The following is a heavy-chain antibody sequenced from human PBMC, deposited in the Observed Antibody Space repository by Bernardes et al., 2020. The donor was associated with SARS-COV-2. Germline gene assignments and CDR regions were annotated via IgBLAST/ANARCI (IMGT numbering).Heavy chain of an antibody. CDR3: AKAPTSHDILTGYLDH. J-gene: IGHJ4*02. Sequence: GGSLRLSCAASGFAISTYWMNWVRQAPGKGLEWVSLISWDGDTTYYADSVEGRFTISRDNSEDSLYLEMQTLTPEDTGFYYCAKAPTSHDILTGYLDHWGQGTLVTVSS. CDR2: ISWDGDTT. CDR1: GFAISTYW. D-gene: IGHD3-9*01. V-gene: IGHV3-43*01.